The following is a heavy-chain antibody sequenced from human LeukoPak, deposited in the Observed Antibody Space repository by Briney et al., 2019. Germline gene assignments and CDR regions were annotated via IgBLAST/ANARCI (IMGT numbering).Heavy chain of an antibody. V-gene: IGHV4-34*01. CDR1: GVSFDDYY. Sequence: SETLSLTCAVSGVSFDDYYWSWVRQTPGKGLEWIGEINHSGYTNDSPSLKSRVTLSIDTSRKQFSLNLGSVTVADAGIYYCTRMTTGHDYWGQGTLVTVSS. CDR2: INHSGYT. J-gene: IGHJ4*02. D-gene: IGHD4-17*01. CDR3: TRMTTGHDY.